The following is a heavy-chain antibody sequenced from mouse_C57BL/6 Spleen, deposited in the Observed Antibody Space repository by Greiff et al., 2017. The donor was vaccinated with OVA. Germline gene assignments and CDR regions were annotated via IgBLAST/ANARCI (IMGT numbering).Heavy chain of an antibody. CDR3: ARGAPDGYLYAMDY. CDR1: GYTFTSYT. J-gene: IGHJ4*01. D-gene: IGHD2-3*01. CDR2: INPSSGYT. V-gene: IGHV1-4*01. Sequence: LQESGAELARPGASVKMSCKASGYTFTSYTMHWVKQRPGQGLEWIGYINPSSGYTKYNQKFKDKATLTADKSSSTAYMQLSSLTSEDSAVYYCARGAPDGYLYAMDYWGQGTSVTVSS.